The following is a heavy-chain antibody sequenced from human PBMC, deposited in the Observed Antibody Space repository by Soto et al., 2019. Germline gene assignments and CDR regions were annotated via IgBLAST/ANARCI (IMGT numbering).Heavy chain of an antibody. V-gene: IGHV3-33*01. CDR3: ARDGDVNTGFGKDY. D-gene: IGHD3-16*01. J-gene: IGHJ4*02. CDR2: IWHDGGNK. Sequence: QVQLVESGGGVVQPGRSLRLSCAACGYTFRSDGMHWVRQAPGKGLEWVAFIWHDGGNKFYAESVKGRFTISRDNSKNTLYLQMTSLSAEDTAMYYCARDGDVNTGFGKDYWGQGTLVTFSS. CDR1: GYTFRSDG.